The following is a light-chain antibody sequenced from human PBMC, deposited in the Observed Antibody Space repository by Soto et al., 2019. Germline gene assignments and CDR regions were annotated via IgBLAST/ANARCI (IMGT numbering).Light chain of an antibody. V-gene: IGLV2-8*01. Sequence: QSVLTQPPSASGSPGQSVTISCTGSSSDVGGYNYVSWYQHHPGKAPTLMIYEVTKRPSGVPDRFSGSKSGNTASLTVAGLQAEYDADYYCISYAARRVVFGGGTKLAGL. CDR1: SSDVGGYNY. J-gene: IGLJ2*01. CDR3: ISYAARRVV. CDR2: EVT.